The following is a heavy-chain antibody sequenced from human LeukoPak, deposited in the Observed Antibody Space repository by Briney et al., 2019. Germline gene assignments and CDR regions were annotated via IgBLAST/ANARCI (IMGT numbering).Heavy chain of an antibody. D-gene: IGHD2-15*01. V-gene: IGHV1-2*02. J-gene: IGHJ6*02. CDR3: ASVGVVADYGLDV. CDR2: INPNSGGT. Sequence: GASLKVSCKASGYTFTGYYMCWVRQAPGQGLEWMGWINPNSGGTNYAQKFQGRVTMTRDTSISTAYMELSRLRSDDTAVYYCASVGVVADYGLDVWAKGPRSLSP. CDR1: GYTFTGYY.